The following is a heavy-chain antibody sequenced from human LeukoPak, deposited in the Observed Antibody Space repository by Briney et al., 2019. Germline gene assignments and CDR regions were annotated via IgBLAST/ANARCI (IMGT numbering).Heavy chain of an antibody. V-gene: IGHV3-64*01. CDR2: ISSNGASI. CDR1: GFNFGAYS. D-gene: IGHD6-19*01. J-gene: IGHJ4*02. CDR3: ARDGSGWYSSSPYYLDY. Sequence: GGSLRLSCAASGFNFGAYSMHWVRQAPGKGLEWFVVISSNGASISYANSVEGRFTISRDNSKNTLHLNMGSLRPEDMAVYYCARDGSGWYSSSPYYLDYWGQGNLVTVFS.